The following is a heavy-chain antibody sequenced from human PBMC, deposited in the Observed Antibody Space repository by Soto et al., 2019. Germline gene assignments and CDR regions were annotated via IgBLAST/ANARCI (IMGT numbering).Heavy chain of an antibody. V-gene: IGHV1-2*02. Sequence: ASVKVSCKASGYTFTGYYMHWVRQAPGQGLEWMGWINPNSGGTNYAQKYQGRVTMTRDTSISTAYMELSRLGSDDTAVYYCGRVRVGERLLQCNWIDPWGQGTLVTVSS. J-gene: IGHJ5*02. CDR2: INPNSGGT. D-gene: IGHD2-21*01. CDR3: GRVRVGERLLQCNWIDP. CDR1: GYTFTGYY.